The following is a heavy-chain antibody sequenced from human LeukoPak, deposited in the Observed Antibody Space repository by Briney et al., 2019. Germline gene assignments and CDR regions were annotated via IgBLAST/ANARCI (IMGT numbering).Heavy chain of an antibody. CDR1: GGSISNYY. D-gene: IGHD2-15*01. CDR3: ARNRGVCTGGSCYSYWFDP. J-gene: IGHJ5*02. CDR2: IYYSGST. Sequence: SETLSLTCTVSGGSISNYYWSWIRQPPGKGLEWIGYIYYSGSTNYNPSLKSRVTISVDTSKNQFSLKLSSVTAADTAVYYCARNRGVCTGGSCYSYWFDPWGQGTLVTVSS. V-gene: IGHV4-59*01.